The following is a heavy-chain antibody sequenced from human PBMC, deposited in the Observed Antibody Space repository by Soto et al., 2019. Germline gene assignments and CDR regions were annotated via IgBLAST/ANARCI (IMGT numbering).Heavy chain of an antibody. V-gene: IGHV3-33*01. CDR3: ARNVDYDFWSGLGYGMDV. CDR2: IWYDGSNK. CDR1: GFTFSSYV. D-gene: IGHD3-3*01. Sequence: PGGSLRLSCAASGFTFSSYVMHWVRQAPGKGLEWVAVIWYDGSNKYYADSVKGRFTISRDNSKNTLYLQMNSLRAEDAAVYYCARNVDYDFWSGLGYGMDVWGQGTTVTVSS. J-gene: IGHJ6*02.